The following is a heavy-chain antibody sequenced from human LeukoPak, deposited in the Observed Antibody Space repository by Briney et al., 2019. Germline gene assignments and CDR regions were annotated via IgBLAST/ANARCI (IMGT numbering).Heavy chain of an antibody. J-gene: IGHJ4*02. CDR3: ARDQPRRGPGNHDY. Sequence: ASVKVSCKASGYTFTTYGMNWVRQAPGQGLEWMGWISTYDGNTHCAQKYRGRFTMIRDTATSTVYMELGSLRSDDTAVYYCARDQPRRGPGNHDYWGQGTLVTVSS. CDR2: ISTYDGNT. CDR1: GYTFTTYG. D-gene: IGHD1-26*01. V-gene: IGHV1-18*01.